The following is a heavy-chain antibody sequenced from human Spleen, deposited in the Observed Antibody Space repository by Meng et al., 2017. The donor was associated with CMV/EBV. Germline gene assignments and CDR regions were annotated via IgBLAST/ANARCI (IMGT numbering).Heavy chain of an antibody. J-gene: IGHJ4*02. CDR1: GGSISSYY. Sequence: SETLSLTCTVSGGSISSYYWSWIRQPPGKGLEWIGYIYYSGSTNYNPSLKSRITISVDTLKSQFSLKLNSVTAADTATYYCARGGQDSSSGFIWGQGTLVTVSS. V-gene: IGHV4-59*12. D-gene: IGHD6-6*01. CDR2: IYYSGST. CDR3: ARGGQDSSSGFI.